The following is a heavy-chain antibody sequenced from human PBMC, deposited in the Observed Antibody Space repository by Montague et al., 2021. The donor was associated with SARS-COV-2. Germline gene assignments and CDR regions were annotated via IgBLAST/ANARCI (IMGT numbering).Heavy chain of an antibody. CDR2: IYTSGST. V-gene: IGHV4-4*07. CDR1: GGSISSYY. D-gene: IGHD1-14*01. Sequence: SDTLSLTRTVSGGSISSYYWSWIRQPAGKGLEWIGLIYTSGSTNXNPSLKSRVTMSLDTSKNQFSLKLRSVTAADTAVYYCARGSFGMGAFDIWGQGTMVTVSS. CDR3: ARGSFGMGAFDI. J-gene: IGHJ3*02.